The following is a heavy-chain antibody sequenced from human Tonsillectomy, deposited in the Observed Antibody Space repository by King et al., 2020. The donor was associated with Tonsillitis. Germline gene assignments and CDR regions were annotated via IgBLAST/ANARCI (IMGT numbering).Heavy chain of an antibody. CDR3: ARVSVCELPAIAVAGGACDI. J-gene: IGHJ3*02. CDR2: ISGYNGNT. V-gene: IGHV1-18*04. Sequence: QLVQSGAEVKKPGASVKVSCKASGYTFTSYGISWVRQAPGQGLEWMGRISGYNGNTKYAQKLQGRLTMTTDRSTSTTYMELRSLRSDDTAVYYCARVSVCELPAIAVAGGACDIWGQGTMVTVSS. CDR1: GYTFTSYG. D-gene: IGHD6-19*01.